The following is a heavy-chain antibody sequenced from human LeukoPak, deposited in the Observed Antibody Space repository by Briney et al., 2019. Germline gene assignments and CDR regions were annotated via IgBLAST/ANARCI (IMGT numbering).Heavy chain of an antibody. J-gene: IGHJ4*02. Sequence: PGGSLRLSCAASGFTVSSNYMSWVRQAPGKGLEWVSVIYSGGSTYYADSVKGRFTISRDNSKNTLYLQMNSLRAEDTAVYYCAKVDQTLEYSSSPGYFDYWGQGTLVTVSS. CDR2: IYSGGST. V-gene: IGHV3-53*01. CDR1: GFTVSSNY. D-gene: IGHD6-6*01. CDR3: AKVDQTLEYSSSPGYFDY.